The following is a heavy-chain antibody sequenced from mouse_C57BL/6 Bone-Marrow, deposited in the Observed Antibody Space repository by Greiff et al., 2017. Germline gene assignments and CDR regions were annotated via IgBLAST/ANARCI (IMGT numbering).Heavy chain of an antibody. V-gene: IGHV1-55*01. CDR3: ARSEAPGY. J-gene: IGHJ2*01. CDR1: GYTFTSSW. Sequence: QVQLQQPGSEPGKSGASVKMSCKATGYTFTSSWITWVKQRPGQGLEWIGDFYPGSGSTNYNEKFKSKATLTVDTSSSTAYMQRSSLTSEDAAVYYCARSEAPGYWGRATALTVSS. CDR2: FYPGSGST.